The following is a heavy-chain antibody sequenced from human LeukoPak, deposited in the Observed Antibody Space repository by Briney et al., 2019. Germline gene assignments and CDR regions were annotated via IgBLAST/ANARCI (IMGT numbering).Heavy chain of an antibody. D-gene: IGHD3-22*01. CDR2: IYYSGTT. V-gene: IGHV4-31*03. Sequence: PSETLSLTCTVSGGSISSGNYYWTWIRQHQGKCLEWVGYIYYSGTTFYNPPLKSRVTISIDTSKNQFSLKLTSVTAADTAVYYCARADYYGSSAYPYWGQGTLVTVSS. CDR3: ARADYYGSSAYPY. J-gene: IGHJ4*02. CDR1: GGSISSGNYY.